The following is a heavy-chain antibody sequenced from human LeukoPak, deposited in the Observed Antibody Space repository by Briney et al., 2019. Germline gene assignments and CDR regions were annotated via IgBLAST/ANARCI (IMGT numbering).Heavy chain of an antibody. D-gene: IGHD5-18*01. J-gene: IGHJ4*02. CDR3: AKSGYSYDYYFDY. V-gene: IGHV3-21*04. CDR1: GFTFSSYS. CDR2: ISSISSYI. Sequence: GESLKITCAASGFTFSSYSMNWVRQAPGKGLEWVSSISSISSYIYYADSVKGRFTISRDNSKNTLYLQMNSLRAEDTAVYYCAKSGYSYDYYFDYWGQGTLVTVSS.